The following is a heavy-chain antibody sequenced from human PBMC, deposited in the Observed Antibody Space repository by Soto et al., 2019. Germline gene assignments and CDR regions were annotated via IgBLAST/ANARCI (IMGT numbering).Heavy chain of an antibody. CDR2: IYSGGST. CDR3: ARGLYDSSGYYDAFDI. J-gene: IGHJ3*02. D-gene: IGHD3-22*01. CDR1: GFTVSSNY. V-gene: IGHV3-66*01. Sequence: GGSLRLSCAASGFTVSSNYMSWVRQAPGKGLEWVSVIYSGGSTYYADSVKGRFTISRDNSKNTLYLQMNSLRAEDTAVYYCARGLYDSSGYYDAFDIWGQGTMVTVSS.